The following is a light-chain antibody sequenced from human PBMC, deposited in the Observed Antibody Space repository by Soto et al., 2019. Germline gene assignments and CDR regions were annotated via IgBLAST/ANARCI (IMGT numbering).Light chain of an antibody. CDR1: QGINSW. Sequence: IQMTQSPSSVSASVGDRVTITCRASQGINSWLAWYQQKSGKAPKLLIYKASTLKSGVPSRFSGSGSGTEFTLTISSLQPDDFATYYCQHYNSYSSTFGQGTRLEI. J-gene: IGKJ5*01. CDR2: KAS. V-gene: IGKV1-5*03. CDR3: QHYNSYSST.